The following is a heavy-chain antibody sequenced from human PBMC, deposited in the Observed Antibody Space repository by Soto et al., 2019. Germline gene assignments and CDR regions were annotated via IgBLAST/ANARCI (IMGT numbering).Heavy chain of an antibody. CDR2: IDPSDSYT. D-gene: IGHD2-15*01. J-gene: IGHJ6*02. Sequence: PGESLKISCKGSGYSFTSYWISWVRQMPGKGLEWMGRIDPSDSYTNYSPSCQGHVTISGDKSISTAYRQWSSLKASDTAMYYCASILSGYCSGGSCQLRPKYYYYGMDVWGQGTTVTVSS. V-gene: IGHV5-10-1*01. CDR3: ASILSGYCSGGSCQLRPKYYYYGMDV. CDR1: GYSFTSYW.